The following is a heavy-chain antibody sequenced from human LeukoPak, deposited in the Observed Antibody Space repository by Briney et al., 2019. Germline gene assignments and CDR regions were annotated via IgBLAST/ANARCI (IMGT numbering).Heavy chain of an antibody. CDR3: ARGWGYFDY. D-gene: IGHD1-26*01. J-gene: IGHJ4*02. V-gene: IGHV4-59*01. CDR2: MYYSGNT. Sequence: SETLSLTCAVSGGSISSYYWTWIRQPPGKGLEWIGYMYYSGNTNYNPSLKSRVTISVDTSMIQFSLRLSSVTAADTAVYYCARGWGYFDYGGQGTLVTVSS. CDR1: GGSISSYY.